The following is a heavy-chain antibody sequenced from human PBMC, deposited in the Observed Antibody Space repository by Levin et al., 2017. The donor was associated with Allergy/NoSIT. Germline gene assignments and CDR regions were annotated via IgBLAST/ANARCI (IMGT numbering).Heavy chain of an antibody. CDR1: GYTFTSYD. CDR2: MNPNSGNT. V-gene: IGHV1-8*01. D-gene: IGHD1-1*01. CDR3: ARDAGATGTGWFDP. J-gene: IGHJ5*02. Sequence: VASVKVSCKASGYTFTSYDINWVRQATGQGLEWLGWMNPNSGNTGYAQKFQGRVTMTRNPSISTAYMELSSLRSEDTAVYYCARDAGATGTGWFDPWGQGTLVTVSS.